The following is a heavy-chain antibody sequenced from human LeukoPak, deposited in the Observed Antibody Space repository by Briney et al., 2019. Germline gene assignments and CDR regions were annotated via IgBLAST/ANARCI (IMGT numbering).Heavy chain of an antibody. CDR3: ARRPSDYYYSSYYFDY. CDR2: INHSGST. V-gene: IGHV4-34*01. D-gene: IGHD3-22*01. Sequence: SETLSLTCAVYGGSFSGYYWSWIRQPPGKGLEWIGEINHSGSTNYNPSLKSRVTISVDTSKNQFSLKLSSVTAADTAVYYCARRPSDYYYSSYYFDYWGQGTLVTVSS. J-gene: IGHJ4*02. CDR1: GGSFSGYY.